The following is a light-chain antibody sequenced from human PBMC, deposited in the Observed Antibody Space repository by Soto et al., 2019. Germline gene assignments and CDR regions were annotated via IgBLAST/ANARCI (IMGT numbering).Light chain of an antibody. CDR2: EVT. CDR1: SSDVGGYNY. CDR3: SSYTSTSTLGGV. Sequence: QSALTQPASVSGSPGQSITISCTGTSSDVGGYNYVSWYQHHPGKAPKLIIFEVTNRPSGVSNRFSGSKSGNTASLTISGLQAEDEADYYCSSYTSTSTLGGVFGGGTKVTVL. J-gene: IGLJ3*02. V-gene: IGLV2-14*01.